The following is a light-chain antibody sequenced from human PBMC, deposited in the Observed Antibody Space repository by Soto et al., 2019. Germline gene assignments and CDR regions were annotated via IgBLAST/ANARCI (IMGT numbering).Light chain of an antibody. J-gene: IGKJ1*01. CDR2: AAS. Sequence: DIQMTQSPSSLSASVGDRVTITCRASENIPGYVHWYQQRLGQAPKLLIYAASRLQSGVSSRFSGSESRTEFTLTISSLQREDSATYYCQQSYNVPRTFGQGTKVDIK. CDR1: ENIPGY. CDR3: QQSYNVPRT. V-gene: IGKV1-39*01.